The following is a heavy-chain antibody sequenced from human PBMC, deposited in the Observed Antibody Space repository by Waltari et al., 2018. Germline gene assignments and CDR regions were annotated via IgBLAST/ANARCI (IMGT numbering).Heavy chain of an antibody. D-gene: IGHD2-2*01. CDR2: IKPTGKAI. CDR3: VTEFYANPDH. CDR1: GLTFRDCW. V-gene: IGHV3-11*01. J-gene: IGHJ4*02. Sequence: VQLVESGGGLAKPGGSLRLSCAASGLTFRDCWMSGIRQAPGKGVEWFAYIKPTGKAIKSADSVKGRFTISRDNAKNSLYLQMNSLRVEDTAVYYCVTEFYANPDHWGQGTLVTVSS.